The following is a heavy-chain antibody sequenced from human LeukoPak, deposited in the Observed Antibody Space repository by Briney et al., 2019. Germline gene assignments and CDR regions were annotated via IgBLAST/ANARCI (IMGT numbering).Heavy chain of an antibody. CDR3: ARRIDY. Sequence: SETLSLTCTVSGGSMNNYYWNWIRQPAGKGLEWIGHIYSSGSTNYNPSLKSRVTMSIDTSKNQFFLKLSSVTAADTAVYYCARRIDYWGQGPLVPVSS. CDR2: IYSSGST. J-gene: IGHJ4*02. CDR1: GGSMNNYY. V-gene: IGHV4-4*07. D-gene: IGHD2/OR15-2a*01.